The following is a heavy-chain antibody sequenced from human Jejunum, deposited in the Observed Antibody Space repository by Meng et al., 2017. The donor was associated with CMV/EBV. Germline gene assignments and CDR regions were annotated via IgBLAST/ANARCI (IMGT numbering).Heavy chain of an antibody. CDR3: ARASNSAGWYGFDY. Sequence: QVPLQGSGPGLVKPSEHLSLTCPVSGDSITGYYYNWIRQPAGKGLEWIGRVYTSGSTNYSPSLKSRVTMSVDTSMKQLSLKLTSVTAADTAVYYCARASNSAGWYGFDYWGQGTLVTVSS. V-gene: IGHV4-4*07. D-gene: IGHD6-19*01. CDR1: GDSITGYY. CDR2: VYTSGST. J-gene: IGHJ4*02.